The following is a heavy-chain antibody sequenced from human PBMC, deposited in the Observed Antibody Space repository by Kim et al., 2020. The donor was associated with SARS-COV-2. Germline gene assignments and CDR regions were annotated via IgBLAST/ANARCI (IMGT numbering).Heavy chain of an antibody. V-gene: IGHV3-23*01. Sequence: GGSLRLSCAASGFTFSTYAMSWVRQAPGKGLEWVSGISGGGGSTHYADSVKGRFTISRDNSKNTLYLQMNYLRGEDTAVYYCAKGNNSDWYDIDYWGQGTLVTVSS. CDR2: ISGGGGST. CDR1: GFTFSTYA. CDR3: AKGNNSDWYDIDY. J-gene: IGHJ4*02. D-gene: IGHD6-19*01.